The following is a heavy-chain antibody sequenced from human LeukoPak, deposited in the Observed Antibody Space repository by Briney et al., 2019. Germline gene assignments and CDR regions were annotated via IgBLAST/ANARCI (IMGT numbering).Heavy chain of an antibody. D-gene: IGHD2-15*01. V-gene: IGHV5-51*01. J-gene: IGHJ4*02. CDR3: ARRYCSGGSCYYYFDY. Sequence: GESLKTSCKGSGYSFTSYWIGWVRQMPGKGLEWMGIIYPGDSDTRYSPSFQGQVTISADKSISTAYLQWSSLKASDTAMYYCARRYCSGGSCYYYFDYRGQGTLVTVSS. CDR2: IYPGDSDT. CDR1: GYSFTSYW.